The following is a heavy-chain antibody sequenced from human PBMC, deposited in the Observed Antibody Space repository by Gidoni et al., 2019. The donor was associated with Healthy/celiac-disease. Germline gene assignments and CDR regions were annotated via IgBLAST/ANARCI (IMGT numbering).Heavy chain of an antibody. Sequence: QVQLVQSGAEVKKPGASVKVSCKASGYTFTNYYMHWVRQAPGQGLEWMGIINPSGGSTSYAQKFQGRVTMTRHTSTSTVYMELSSLRSEDTAVYYCARGGFLDDSSGYYLLLGDYWGQGTLVTVSS. CDR3: ARGGFLDDSSGYYLLLGDY. V-gene: IGHV1-46*03. CDR1: GYTFTNYY. D-gene: IGHD3-22*01. CDR2: INPSGGST. J-gene: IGHJ4*02.